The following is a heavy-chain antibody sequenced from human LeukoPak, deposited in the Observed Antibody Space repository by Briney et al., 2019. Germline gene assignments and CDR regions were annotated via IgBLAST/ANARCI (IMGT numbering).Heavy chain of an antibody. D-gene: IGHD1-26*01. J-gene: IGHJ4*02. Sequence: GGSLRLSCAASGFTFSSYAMSWVRQAPGKGLEWVSAISGSGGSTYYADSVKGRFTISRDNAKNSLYLQMNSLRAEDTAVYYCARDFGGSYFDYWGQGTLVTVSS. V-gene: IGHV3-23*01. CDR3: ARDFGGSYFDY. CDR2: ISGSGGST. CDR1: GFTFSSYA.